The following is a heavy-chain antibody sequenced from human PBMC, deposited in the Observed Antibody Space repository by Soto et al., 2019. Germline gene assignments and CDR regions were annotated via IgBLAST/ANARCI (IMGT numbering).Heavy chain of an antibody. CDR2: INHSGST. J-gene: IGHJ5*02. CDR3: AKGNANYGSGRASWFDP. V-gene: IGHV4-34*01. D-gene: IGHD3-10*01. CDR1: GGSFSGYY. Sequence: SETLSLTCAVYGGSFSGYYWSWIRQPPGKGLEWIGEINHSGSTNYNPSLKSRVTISVDTSKNQFSLKLSSVTAAGTAVYYRAKGNANYGSGRASWFDPWGRGTLVTVSS.